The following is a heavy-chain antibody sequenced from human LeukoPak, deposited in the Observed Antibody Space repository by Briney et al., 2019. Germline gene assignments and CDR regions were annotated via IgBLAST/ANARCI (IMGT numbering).Heavy chain of an antibody. D-gene: IGHD3-9*01. CDR3: ARHSTGSNWFDP. Sequence: SETLSLTCAVYGESFSGYYWSWIRQPPGKGREWIGQINHGGSTNCNPSLKSRVTISVDTSKMQLSLQLSSVTAADTAVYYCARHSTGSNWFDPWGQGTLVTVSS. V-gene: IGHV4-34*01. J-gene: IGHJ5*02. CDR1: GESFSGYY. CDR2: INHGGST.